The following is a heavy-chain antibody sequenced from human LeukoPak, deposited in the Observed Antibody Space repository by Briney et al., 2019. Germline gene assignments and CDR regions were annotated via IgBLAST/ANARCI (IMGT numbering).Heavy chain of an antibody. J-gene: IGHJ5*02. Sequence: ASETLSLTCAVYGGSFSGYYWSWIRQPRGKGLEWIGEINHSGSTNYNPSLKSRVTISVDTSKNQFSLKLSSVTAADTAVYYCARDGRVLGFDPWGQGTLVTVSS. V-gene: IGHV4-34*01. CDR1: GGSFSGYY. CDR2: INHSGST. CDR3: ARDGRVLGFDP. D-gene: IGHD4-17*01.